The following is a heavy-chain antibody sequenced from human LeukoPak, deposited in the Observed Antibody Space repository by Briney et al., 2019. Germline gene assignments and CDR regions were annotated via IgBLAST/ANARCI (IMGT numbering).Heavy chain of an antibody. Sequence: SVKVSCKASGGTFSSYAISWVRQAPGQGLEWMGGIIPIFGTANYAQKFQGRVTISADESTSTAYMELSSLRSEDTAVYYCARDVAAAGLDWHFDLWGRGTLVTVSS. D-gene: IGHD6-13*01. CDR3: ARDVAAAGLDWHFDL. CDR1: GGTFSSYA. J-gene: IGHJ2*01. V-gene: IGHV1-69*13. CDR2: IIPIFGTA.